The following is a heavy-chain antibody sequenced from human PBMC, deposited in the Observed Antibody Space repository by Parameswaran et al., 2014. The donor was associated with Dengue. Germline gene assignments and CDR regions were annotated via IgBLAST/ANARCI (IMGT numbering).Heavy chain of an antibody. V-gene: IGHV1-2*02. CDR2: INPDSGGT. J-gene: IGHJ3*02. Sequence: WVRQAPGQGLEWMGWINPDSGGTNYARKFQSRVTMTRDTSISTAYMELSRLRSDDTAVYYCARAGHYDNIYSDDVFDIWGQGTMVTVSS. CDR3: ARAGHYDNIYSDDVFDI. D-gene: IGHD3-22*01.